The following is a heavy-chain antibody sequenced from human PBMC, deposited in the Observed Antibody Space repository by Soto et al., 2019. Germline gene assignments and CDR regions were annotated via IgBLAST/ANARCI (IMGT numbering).Heavy chain of an antibody. D-gene: IGHD3-16*01. CDR3: ARDGDYENNRAVDWFDC. CDR2: VNPNNGVT. CDR1: GYTFVEFY. V-gene: IGHV1-2*02. Sequence: QLVQSGAEVKQPGASVKVSCKTSGYTFVEFYMHWVRQAPGEGLQWVGWVNPNNGVTHYTGKLQCRVTRTSDTSTRTAYMELTGLRSADTAVYYCARDGDYENNRAVDWFDCWGHGTLVIVSS. J-gene: IGHJ5*01.